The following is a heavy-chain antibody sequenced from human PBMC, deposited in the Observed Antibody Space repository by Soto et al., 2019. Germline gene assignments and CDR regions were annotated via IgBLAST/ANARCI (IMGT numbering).Heavy chain of an antibody. CDR1: GGTFSSYA. Sequence: ASVKVSRKASGGTFSSYAISWVRQAPGQGLEWMGRIIPILGIANYAQKFQGRVTITADKSTSTAYMELSSLRSEDTAVYYCARESTGIAAAGLLDAFDIWGQGTMVTVSS. J-gene: IGHJ3*02. V-gene: IGHV1-69*04. CDR2: IIPILGIA. D-gene: IGHD6-13*01. CDR3: ARESTGIAAAGLLDAFDI.